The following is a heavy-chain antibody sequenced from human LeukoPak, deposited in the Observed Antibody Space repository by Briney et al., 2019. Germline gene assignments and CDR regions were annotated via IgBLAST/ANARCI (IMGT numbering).Heavy chain of an antibody. CDR3: ARRYYYDSSGYYGYYYYMDV. D-gene: IGHD3-22*01. Sequence: ASVKVSCKASGYTFTGYYMHWVRQAPGQGLEWMGWINPNSGGTNYAQKFQGRVTMTRDTSISTAYMELSRLRSDDTAVYYCARRYYYDSSGYYGYYYYMDVWGKGITVTVSS. CDR1: GYTFTGYY. V-gene: IGHV1-2*02. CDR2: INPNSGGT. J-gene: IGHJ6*03.